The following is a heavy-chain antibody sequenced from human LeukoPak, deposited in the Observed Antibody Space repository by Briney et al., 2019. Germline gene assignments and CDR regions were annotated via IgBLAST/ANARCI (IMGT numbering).Heavy chain of an antibody. CDR1: GFTVSSNH. CDR3: ARDNRLGVDAFDI. D-gene: IGHD1-14*01. Sequence: GGSLRLSCAASGFTVSSNHMSWVRQAPGKGLEWVSVIYSGGSTYYADSVKGRFTISRDNSKNTLYLQMNSLRAEDTAVYYCARDNRLGVDAFDIWGQGTMVTVSS. J-gene: IGHJ3*02. V-gene: IGHV3-53*01. CDR2: IYSGGST.